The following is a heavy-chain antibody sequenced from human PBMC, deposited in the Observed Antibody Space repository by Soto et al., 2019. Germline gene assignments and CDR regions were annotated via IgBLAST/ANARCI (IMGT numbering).Heavy chain of an antibody. Sequence: SLRLSCAASGFTFSSYGMHWVRQAPGKGLEWVAVISYDGSNKYYADSVKGRFTISRDNSKNTLYLQMNSLRAEDTAVYYCAKAGGCSSTSCSNWFDPWGQGTLVTVSS. V-gene: IGHV3-30*18. CDR3: AKAGGCSSTSCSNWFDP. J-gene: IGHJ5*02. CDR1: GFTFSSYG. D-gene: IGHD2-2*01. CDR2: ISYDGSNK.